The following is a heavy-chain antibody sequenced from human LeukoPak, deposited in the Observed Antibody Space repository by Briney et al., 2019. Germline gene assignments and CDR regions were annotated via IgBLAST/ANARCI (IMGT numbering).Heavy chain of an antibody. D-gene: IGHD3-9*01. J-gene: IGHJ5*02. Sequence: SETLSLTCAVYGGSFSGYYWSWIRQPPGKGLEWIGEINHSGSTNYNPSLKSRVTISVDTSKNQFSLKLSSVTAADTAVYYCARLYYDILTGQKSDWFDPWGQGTLVTVSS. CDR3: ARLYYDILTGQKSDWFDP. CDR1: GGSFSGYY. V-gene: IGHV4-34*01. CDR2: INHSGST.